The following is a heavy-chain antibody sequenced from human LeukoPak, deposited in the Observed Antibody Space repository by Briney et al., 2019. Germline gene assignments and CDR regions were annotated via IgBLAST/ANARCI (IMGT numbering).Heavy chain of an antibody. D-gene: IGHD6-13*01. CDR2: INPNSGGT. Sequence: ASVKVSCKASGYTFTGYYMHWGRQAPGQGLEWMGWINPNSGGTNYAQKFQGRVTMTRDTSISTAYMELSRLRSDDTAGYYCARGRRPIAAAGTGNWFDPWGQGTLVTVSS. V-gene: IGHV1-2*02. CDR1: GYTFTGYY. J-gene: IGHJ5*02. CDR3: ARGRRPIAAAGTGNWFDP.